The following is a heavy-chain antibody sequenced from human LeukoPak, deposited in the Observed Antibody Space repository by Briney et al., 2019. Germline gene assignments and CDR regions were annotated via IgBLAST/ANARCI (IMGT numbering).Heavy chain of an antibody. V-gene: IGHV3-48*02. Sequence: GGSLRLSCAASGFTFSSYSMNWVRQAPGKGLEWVSYISSSSSTIYYADSVKGRFTISRDNAKNSLYLQMNSLRDEDTAVYYCASVGTYYYGSGSSMGDFDYWGQGTLVTVSS. CDR1: GFTFSSYS. CDR3: ASVGTYYYGSGSSMGDFDY. CDR2: ISSSSSTI. J-gene: IGHJ4*02. D-gene: IGHD3-10*01.